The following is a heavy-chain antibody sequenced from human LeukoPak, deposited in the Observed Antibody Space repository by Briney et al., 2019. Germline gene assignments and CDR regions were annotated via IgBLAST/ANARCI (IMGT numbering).Heavy chain of an antibody. Sequence: ASVKVSFKASAYTFTGYYMHWVRQAPGQGMEWIGWITPDSGGKNYAKKFQGRVTMTRDTSISTAYMEVSRLRSDDTAVYYCAREGSGWYGNFDYWGQGTLVTVSS. D-gene: IGHD6-19*01. J-gene: IGHJ4*02. V-gene: IGHV1-2*02. CDR1: AYTFTGYY. CDR2: ITPDSGGK. CDR3: AREGSGWYGNFDY.